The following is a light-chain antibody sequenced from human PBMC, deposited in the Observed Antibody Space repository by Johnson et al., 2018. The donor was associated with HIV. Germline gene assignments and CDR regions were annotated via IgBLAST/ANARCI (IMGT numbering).Light chain of an antibody. CDR3: GTWDSSLSAGV. CDR1: SSNIGDNY. V-gene: IGLV1-51*01. CDR2: DND. Sequence: QSVLTQPPSVSAAPGHNVSISCSGSSSNIGDNYISWYQQLPGAAPKLIIYDNDKRPSGIPDRFSASKSGTSATLGITGLQTGDEADYDCGTWDSSLSAGVFGAGTKVTVL. J-gene: IGLJ1*01.